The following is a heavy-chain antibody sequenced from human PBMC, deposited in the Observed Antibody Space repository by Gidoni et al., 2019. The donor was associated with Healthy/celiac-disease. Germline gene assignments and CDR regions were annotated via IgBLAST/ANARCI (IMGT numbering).Heavy chain of an antibody. D-gene: IGHD6-6*01. V-gene: IGHV3-21*01. CDR1: GLTFSSYS. CDR2: NSSNSSYI. J-gene: IGHJ4*02. CDR3: ARDGYSSSTFIDY. Sequence: EVQLVESGGGLFKPGGSLRLSCAASGLTFSSYSMNWVRQAPGKWLEGISSNSSNSSYIYYASTVKCRYAISRNNAKNTLYLQVNVQRAEDTAVYYCARDGYSSSTFIDYWGQGTLVTVSS.